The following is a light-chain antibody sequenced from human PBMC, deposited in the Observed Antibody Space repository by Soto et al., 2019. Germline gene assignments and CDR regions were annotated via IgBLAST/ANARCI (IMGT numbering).Light chain of an antibody. V-gene: IGKV3-15*01. CDR1: QSVRSN. Sequence: EIVMTQSPATLSVSPGERATLSCRASQSVRSNLAWYQQKPGQAPRLLIYGVSTRATGIPARFSGSASGTEFTLTISSLQSEDFAVYCCQQYNNWPPTVGQGTKVDSK. CDR2: GVS. J-gene: IGKJ1*01. CDR3: QQYNNWPPT.